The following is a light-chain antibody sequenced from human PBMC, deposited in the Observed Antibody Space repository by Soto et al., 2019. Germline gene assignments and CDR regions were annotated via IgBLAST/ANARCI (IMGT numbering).Light chain of an antibody. Sequence: DIEMTQSPASLSASTGDTVTITCRTSQDVTTYLNWYQQKPGKAPKLLIDGASRLRSGVPLRFSGSGSGTDFTLTITDVQPEDFATYYCQQSFKTSLPFGGGTKVDIK. CDR1: QDVTTY. CDR3: QQSFKTSLP. J-gene: IGKJ4*01. CDR2: GAS. V-gene: IGKV1-39*01.